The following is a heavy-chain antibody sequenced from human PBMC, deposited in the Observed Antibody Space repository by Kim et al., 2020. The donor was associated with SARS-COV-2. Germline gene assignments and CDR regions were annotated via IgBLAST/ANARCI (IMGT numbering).Heavy chain of an antibody. Sequence: SETLSLTCAVYGGSFSGYYWSWIRQPPGKGLEWIGEINHSGSTNYNPSLKSRVTISVDTSKNQFSLKLSSVAAADTAVYYCARGREEIQLWLGGVRRMGGGGEYWGQRPRVTVSS. CDR3: ARGREEIQLWLGGVRRMGGGGEY. V-gene: IGHV4-34*01. CDR2: INHSGST. CDR1: GGSFSGYY. D-gene: IGHD5-18*01. J-gene: IGHJ4*02.